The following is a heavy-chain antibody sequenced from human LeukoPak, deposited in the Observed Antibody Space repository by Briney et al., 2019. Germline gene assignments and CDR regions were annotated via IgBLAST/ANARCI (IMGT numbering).Heavy chain of an antibody. V-gene: IGHV4-61*02. D-gene: IGHD1-26*01. Sequence: PSETLSLTCTVSGGSISSGSYYWSWIRQPAGKGLEWIGRIYTSGSTNYNPSLKSRVTISVDTSKNQFSLKLSSVTAADTAVYYCARDRDSGSYRWGQGTLVTVSS. CDR2: IYTSGST. J-gene: IGHJ5*02. CDR3: ARDRDSGSYR. CDR1: GGSISSGSYY.